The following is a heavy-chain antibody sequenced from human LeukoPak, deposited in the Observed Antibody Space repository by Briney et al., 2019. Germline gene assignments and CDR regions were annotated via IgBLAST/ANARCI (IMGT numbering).Heavy chain of an antibody. J-gene: IGHJ3*02. Sequence: GASVKVSCKASGYTFTSYYMHWVRQAPGQGLEWMGIINPSGGSTSYAQKFQGRVTMTRDTSTSTVYMELSSLRSEDTTVYYCAREAVAGDDAFDIWGQGTMVTVSS. V-gene: IGHV1-46*01. CDR2: INPSGGST. CDR1: GYTFTSYY. CDR3: AREAVAGDDAFDI. D-gene: IGHD6-19*01.